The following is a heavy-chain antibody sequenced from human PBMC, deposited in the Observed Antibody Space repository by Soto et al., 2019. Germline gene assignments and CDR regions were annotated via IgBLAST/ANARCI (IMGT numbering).Heavy chain of an antibody. CDR2: ISGSGAST. CDR1: GFTFSNYA. D-gene: IGHD2-2*01. V-gene: IGHV3-23*01. Sequence: GGSLRLSCAASGFTFSNYAMSWVRQAPGKGLEWVSGISGSGASTYSADSVKGRFTISRDNSKNTLFLQMNSLRADDTAVYYCAKEGALGYCSTTSCYRDYWGQGTLVTVSS. J-gene: IGHJ4*02. CDR3: AKEGALGYCSTTSCYRDY.